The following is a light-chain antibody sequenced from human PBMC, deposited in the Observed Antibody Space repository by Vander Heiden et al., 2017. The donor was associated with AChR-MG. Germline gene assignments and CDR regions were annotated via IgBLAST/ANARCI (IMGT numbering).Light chain of an antibody. CDR3: QQYVSSPSIT. CDR1: QSVSTS. CDR2: GAS. J-gene: IGKJ5*01. Sequence: IVLTQSPGTLSLSPGERATLSCRASQSVSTSLAWFQQKPGQAPRLIIYGASSRTAGFPDRFSGSGSGTDFTLTISRLEPEDFAVYFCQQYVSSPSITFGQGTRLEIK. V-gene: IGKV3-20*01.